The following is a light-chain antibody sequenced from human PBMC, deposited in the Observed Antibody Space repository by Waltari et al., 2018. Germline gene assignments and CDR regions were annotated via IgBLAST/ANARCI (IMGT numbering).Light chain of an antibody. J-gene: IGLJ3*02. CDR2: EDD. V-gene: IGLV6-57*04. CDR3: QSYDGNNWV. Sequence: NFMLTQPHSVSESPGKTVTISCTRSSGSIGSNYVQWYQQRPGSAPTTVIYEDDQRPAGVPDRLSGSIDRSSNSASLTISGLKTEYDADYYCQSYDGNNWVFGGGTKLTVL. CDR1: SGSIGSNY.